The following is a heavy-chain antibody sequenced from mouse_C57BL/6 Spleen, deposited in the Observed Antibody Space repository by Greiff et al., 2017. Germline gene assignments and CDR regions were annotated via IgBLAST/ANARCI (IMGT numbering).Heavy chain of an antibody. CDR3: AGGYDHGYYFDY. CDR2: IYPGDGDT. Sequence: VQLVESGPELVKPGASVKISCKASGYAFSSSWMNWVKQRPGKGLEWIVRIYPGDGDTTYNGKFKGKATLTAAKSSSTAYMQLSSLTSEDSAVYFCAGGYDHGYYFDYWGQGTTLTVSS. CDR1: GYAFSSSW. V-gene: IGHV1-82*01. D-gene: IGHD2-2*01. J-gene: IGHJ2*01.